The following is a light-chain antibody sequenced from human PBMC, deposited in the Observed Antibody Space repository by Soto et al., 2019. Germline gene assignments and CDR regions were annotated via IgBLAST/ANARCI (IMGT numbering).Light chain of an antibody. CDR1: QSVSSN. Sequence: EIIMTQSPATLSVSPGERATLSCRASQSVSSNLAWYRQRPGQAPRLLIYGTSTRATGIPDRFSGSGSGTEFTLHISSLQSEDFAVYYCQQYDSWPPLFTFGPGTKVDL. V-gene: IGKV3-15*01. CDR2: GTS. CDR3: QQYDSWPPLFT. J-gene: IGKJ3*01.